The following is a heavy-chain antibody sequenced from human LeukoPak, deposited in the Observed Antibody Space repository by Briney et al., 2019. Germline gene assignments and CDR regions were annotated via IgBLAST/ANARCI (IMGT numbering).Heavy chain of an antibody. D-gene: IGHD3-3*01. V-gene: IGHV4-59*12. J-gene: IGHJ4*02. CDR1: GGSISSYY. CDR3: ARRWSEFDY. Sequence: PSETLSLTCTVSGGSISSYYWSWIRQPPGKGLEWIGYIYYSGSTIYNPSLKSRVTISVDTSKNQFSLKLSSVTAADTAVYYCARRWSEFDYWGQGTLVTVSS. CDR2: IYYSGST.